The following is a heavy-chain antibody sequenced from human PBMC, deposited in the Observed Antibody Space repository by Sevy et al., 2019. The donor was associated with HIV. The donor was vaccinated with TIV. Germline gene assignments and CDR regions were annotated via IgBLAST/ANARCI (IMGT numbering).Heavy chain of an antibody. CDR1: GYSFTSHW. CDR2: IFPGDSDT. CDR3: ARRTIYDFWSGSLDY. D-gene: IGHD3-3*01. J-gene: IGHJ4*01. V-gene: IGHV5-51*01. Sequence: GESLKISCKGSGYSFTSHWIAWVRQMPGKGLEWMGVIFPGDSDTRYSPSLQGQVTISAYKSFSSAYLQLTSLNASDTGMYYCARRTIYDFWSGSLDYWGHGTLVTVSS.